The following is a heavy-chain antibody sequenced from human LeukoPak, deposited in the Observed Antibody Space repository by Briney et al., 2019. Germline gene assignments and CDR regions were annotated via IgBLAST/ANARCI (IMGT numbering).Heavy chain of an antibody. V-gene: IGHV3-21*01. D-gene: IGHD5-24*01. Sequence: GGSLRLSCAASGFTFSSYSMHWVRQAPGKRLEWVSSISSSRRYIYYADSVKGRFTISRDNAKNSLNLQMNSLRAEDTAVYYCARGIRLQRGEDYFDYWGQGTLVTVSS. J-gene: IGHJ4*02. CDR3: ARGIRLQRGEDYFDY. CDR1: GFTFSSYS. CDR2: ISSSRRYI.